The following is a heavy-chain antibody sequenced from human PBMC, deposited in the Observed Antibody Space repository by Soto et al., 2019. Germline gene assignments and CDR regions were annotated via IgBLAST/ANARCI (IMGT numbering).Heavy chain of an antibody. CDR1: GGTFNTYA. CDR2: ISPMFGAA. J-gene: IGHJ4*02. D-gene: IGHD3-10*01. Sequence: QVQLVQSGAEMKKPGSSVKVSCQSSGGTFNTYAMNWVRQAPGQGPEWMGDISPMFGAANYAPKLQCRVTNTADASTGTSYMQLSSLTSQDTALYFCPRDVQVHTPAFVYWGQGTLVTVSS. V-gene: IGHV1-69*19. CDR3: PRDVQVHTPAFVY.